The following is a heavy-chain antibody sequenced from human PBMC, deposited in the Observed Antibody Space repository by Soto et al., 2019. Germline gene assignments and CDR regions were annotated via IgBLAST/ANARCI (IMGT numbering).Heavy chain of an antibody. CDR1: GYSFTSYW. D-gene: IGHD6-25*01. V-gene: IGHV5-51*01. Sequence: GESLQISCKGSGYSFTSYWIGCVRQMPGEGLECMGFIYPGDSDTTYSPSFQGHVTISADKYSRTAYLQWSSLKASDTAMYYCARVDSSGCSEYWGKGTLVTVS. CDR2: IYPGDSDT. CDR3: ARVDSSGCSEY. J-gene: IGHJ4*02.